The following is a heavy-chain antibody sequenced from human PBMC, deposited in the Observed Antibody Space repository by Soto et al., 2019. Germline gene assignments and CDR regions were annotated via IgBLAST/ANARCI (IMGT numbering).Heavy chain of an antibody. J-gene: IGHJ3*01. CDR2: IYNSVNT. CDR3: AREAADWFGAYDV. Sequence: QVQLQESGPGLVKPSETLSLTCTVSGGSLSNYFWSWVRQSPDKGLEWIGYIYNIKYIYNSVNTKYIPSFESRVSMSVDTSKNQFSLNLFSVTDADTAIYYCAREAADWFGAYDVWGQGTMVIVSS. V-gene: IGHV4-59*01. CDR1: GGSLSNYF. D-gene: IGHD3-9*01.